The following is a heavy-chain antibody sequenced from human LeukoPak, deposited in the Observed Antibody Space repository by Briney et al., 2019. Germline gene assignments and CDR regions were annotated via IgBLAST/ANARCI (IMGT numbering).Heavy chain of an antibody. CDR3: ARETAAGTLDY. CDR1: GGSFSGYY. CDR2: INHSGST. Sequence: SETLSLTCAVYGGSFSGYYWSWIRQPPGKGLEWIGEINHSGSTNYNPSLKSRVAISVDTSKNQFSLKLSSVTAADAAVYYCARETAAGTLDYWGQGTLVTVSS. J-gene: IGHJ4*02. V-gene: IGHV4-34*01. D-gene: IGHD6-13*01.